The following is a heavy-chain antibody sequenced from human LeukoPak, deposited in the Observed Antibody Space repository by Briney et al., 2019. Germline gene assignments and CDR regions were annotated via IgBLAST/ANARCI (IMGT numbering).Heavy chain of an antibody. Sequence: ASVKVSCKASGYTFTGYYMHWVRQAPGQGLEWMGWINPNSGGTNYAQKFQGRVTMTRDTSISTAYMELSRLRSDDTAVYYCARDPLLKYSSSIFFPFDPWGQGTLVTVSS. J-gene: IGHJ5*02. V-gene: IGHV1-2*02. CDR2: INPNSGGT. D-gene: IGHD6-6*01. CDR1: GYTFTGYY. CDR3: ARDPLLKYSSSIFFPFDP.